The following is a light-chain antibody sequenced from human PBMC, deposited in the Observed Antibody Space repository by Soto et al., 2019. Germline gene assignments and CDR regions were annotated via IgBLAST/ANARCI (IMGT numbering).Light chain of an antibody. J-gene: IGKJ4*01. CDR3: QQLNSYPLT. V-gene: IGKV1-9*01. CDR1: QGISSY. CDR2: AAS. Sequence: IQLTQSPSSLSASVGDRVTITCRASQGISSYLAWYQQKPGKAPKLLIYAASTFQSRVPSRFSGSGSGTAFTLTISSLQPEDFATYYWQQLNSYPLTFGGGTKVEIK.